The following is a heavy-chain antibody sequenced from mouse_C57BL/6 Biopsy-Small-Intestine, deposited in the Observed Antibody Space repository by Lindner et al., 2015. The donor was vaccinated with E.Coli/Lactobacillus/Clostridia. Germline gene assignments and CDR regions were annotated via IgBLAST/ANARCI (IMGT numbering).Heavy chain of an antibody. CDR1: GYTFTSYD. D-gene: IGHD4-1*02. CDR2: MNPNSGNT. Sequence: SVKVSCKASGYTFTSYDINWVRQATGQGLEWMGWMNPNSGNTGYAQKFQGRVTMTRNTSISTAYMELSSLRSEDTAVYYCARGRKDIGSGSNWFDPWGQGTLVTVSS. CDR3: ARGRKDIGSGSNWFDP. V-gene: IGHV1-81*01. J-gene: IGHJ4*01.